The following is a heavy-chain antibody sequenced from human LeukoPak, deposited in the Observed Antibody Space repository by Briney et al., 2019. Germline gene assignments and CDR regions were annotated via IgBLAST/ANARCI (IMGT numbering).Heavy chain of an antibody. CDR3: ASDLGAWGLLVDFDS. CDR1: GFTFSRYW. J-gene: IGHJ4*02. Sequence: PGGSLRLSCVDSGFTFSRYWMSWVRQALGKGLEWVASIKQDGSAKSYVDSVKGRFTISRDNAKNSLFLQMNSLRAEDTAVYYCASDLGAWGLLVDFDSWGQGTLVTVSS. D-gene: IGHD1-26*01. V-gene: IGHV3-7*05. CDR2: IKQDGSAK.